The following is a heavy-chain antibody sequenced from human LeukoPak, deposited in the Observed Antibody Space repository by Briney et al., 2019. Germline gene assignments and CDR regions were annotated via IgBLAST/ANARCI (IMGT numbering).Heavy chain of an antibody. V-gene: IGHV3-21*01. J-gene: IGHJ5*02. D-gene: IGHD6-19*01. Sequence: GGSLRLSCAASGFTFSSYSMNWVRQAPGKGLEWVSSISSSSSYIYYADSVKGRFTISRDNAKNSLYLQMNSLRAEDTAVYYCARDSRGLFGNWFDPWGQGTLVTVSS. CDR1: GFTFSSYS. CDR2: ISSSSSYI. CDR3: ARDSRGLFGNWFDP.